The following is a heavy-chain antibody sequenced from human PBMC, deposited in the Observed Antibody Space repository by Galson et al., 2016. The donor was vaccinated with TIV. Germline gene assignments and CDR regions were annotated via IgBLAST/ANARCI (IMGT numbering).Heavy chain of an antibody. CDR2: ISYDGTNN. Sequence: SLRLSCAASGFSFSRHAMHWVRQAPGKGLEWVAMISYDGTNNNYADSVKGRFTISRDNSKNTVFLQMGSLSAEDTAVYYCASDHTPSIVVASDAFDIWGQGTMVAVSS. V-gene: IGHV3-30*15. CDR3: ASDHTPSIVVASDAFDI. J-gene: IGHJ3*02. D-gene: IGHD3-22*01. CDR1: GFSFSRHA.